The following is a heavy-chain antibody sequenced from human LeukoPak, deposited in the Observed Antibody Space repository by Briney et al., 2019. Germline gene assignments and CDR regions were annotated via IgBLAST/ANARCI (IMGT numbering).Heavy chain of an antibody. CDR2: IYYSGST. D-gene: IGHD6-13*01. J-gene: IGHJ3*02. CDR3: ASSGDSSWYQAFDI. CDR1: GGSISSSCYY. V-gene: IGHV4-39*07. Sequence: SETLSLTCTVSGGSISSSCYYWGWIRQPPGKGLEWIGSIYYSGSTYYNPSLKSRVTISVDTSKNQFSLKLSSVTAADTAVYYCASSGDSSWYQAFDIWGQGTMVTVSS.